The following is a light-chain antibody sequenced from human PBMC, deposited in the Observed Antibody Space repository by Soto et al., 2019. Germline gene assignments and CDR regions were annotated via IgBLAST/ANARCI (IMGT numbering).Light chain of an antibody. CDR3: QQSNNYPLT. CDR1: QSISSW. Sequence: DIQMTQSPSTLSASVGDRVTITCRASQSISSWLAWYQQKPGRAPKLLIYDASSLESGVPSRFSGSGSGTEFTLTINSLQPDDFATYYCQQSNNYPLTFGGGTKVEIK. J-gene: IGKJ4*01. V-gene: IGKV1-5*01. CDR2: DAS.